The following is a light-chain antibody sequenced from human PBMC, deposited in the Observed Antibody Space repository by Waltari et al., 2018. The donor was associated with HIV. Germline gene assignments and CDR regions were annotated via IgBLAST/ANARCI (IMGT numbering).Light chain of an antibody. V-gene: IGKV1-9*01. CDR1: QGINSY. Sequence: DIQLTQSPSFLSASVGDRVTITCRASQGINSYLALYQQKPGTAPNLLIYGASTLQGGVPSRFSGSGSGTEFTLTISSLQPEDFATYYCQQINSYPYTFGQGTKLEIK. CDR3: QQINSYPYT. CDR2: GAS. J-gene: IGKJ2*01.